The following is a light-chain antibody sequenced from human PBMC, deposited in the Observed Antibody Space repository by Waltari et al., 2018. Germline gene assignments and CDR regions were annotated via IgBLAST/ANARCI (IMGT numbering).Light chain of an antibody. J-gene: IGKJ1*01. CDR1: HSIVIW. V-gene: IGKV1-5*03. CDR2: KAS. Sequence: IQITHSPSTLSSSLLYIFTITCLSSHSIVIWLSCYQQEAGKAPKLLIYKASSLEGGVPSRFSGSGSGTEFTLTISSLQPDDFATYYCQQYDSLWTFGQGTKVEIK. CDR3: QQYDSLWT.